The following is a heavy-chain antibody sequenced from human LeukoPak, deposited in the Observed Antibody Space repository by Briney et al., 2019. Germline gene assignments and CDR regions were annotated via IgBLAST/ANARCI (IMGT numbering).Heavy chain of an antibody. CDR1: GGSIRTFY. J-gene: IGHJ4*02. CDR3: ARDRVHHYDSSGYYYEVPQYYSDY. CDR2: IYTSGST. V-gene: IGHV4-4*07. Sequence: PSETLSLTCTVSGGSIRTFYWSWIRQPAGKGLEWIGHIYTSGSTRYNPSLKSRVTMSVGTSKNQFSLNLSSVTAADTAVYYCARDRVHHYDSSGYYYEVPQYYSDYWGQGTLVTVSS. D-gene: IGHD3-22*01.